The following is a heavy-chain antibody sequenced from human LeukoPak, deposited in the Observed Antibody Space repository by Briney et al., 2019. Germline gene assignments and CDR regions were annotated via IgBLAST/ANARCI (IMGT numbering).Heavy chain of an antibody. Sequence: PSETLSLTCGVSGGSVINTNWWTWVRQPPGKGLEWIGEVHLDGRTHYNPSRESRLTMSVDVSENQVSLKLTSVTAADTAVYYCAREGGFYRPLDYSGQGNLVTVSS. CDR2: VHLDGRT. CDR3: AREGGFYRPLDY. D-gene: IGHD3-3*01. J-gene: IGHJ4*02. CDR1: GGSVINTNW. V-gene: IGHV4-4*02.